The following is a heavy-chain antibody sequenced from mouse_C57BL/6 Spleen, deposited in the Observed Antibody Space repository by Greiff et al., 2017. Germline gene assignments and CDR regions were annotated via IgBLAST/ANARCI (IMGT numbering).Heavy chain of an antibody. CDR1: GYSITSGYY. V-gene: IGHV3-6*01. Sequence: EVQLQESGPGLVKPSPSLSLTCSVTGYSITSGYYWNWIRQFPGNKLEWMGYISYDGSNNYNPSLKNRISITRDTSKNQFFLKLNSVTTEDTATYYCARDYSNAFAYWGQGTLVTVSA. D-gene: IGHD2-5*01. J-gene: IGHJ3*01. CDR3: ARDYSNAFAY. CDR2: ISYDGSN.